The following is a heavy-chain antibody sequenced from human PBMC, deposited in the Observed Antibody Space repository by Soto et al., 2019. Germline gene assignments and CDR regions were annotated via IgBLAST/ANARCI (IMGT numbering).Heavy chain of an antibody. Sequence: QLQLQESGPGLVKPSETLSLTCTVSGGSISSSSYYWGWIRQPPGKGLEWIGSIYYSGSTYYNPSLKSRVTISVDTSKNQFSLKLSSVTAADTAVYYCARHHPQPSILPAAIHYYYYGMDVWGQGTTVTVSS. D-gene: IGHD2-2*01. J-gene: IGHJ6*02. CDR1: GGSISSSSYY. V-gene: IGHV4-39*01. CDR2: IYYSGST. CDR3: ARHHPQPSILPAAIHYYYYGMDV.